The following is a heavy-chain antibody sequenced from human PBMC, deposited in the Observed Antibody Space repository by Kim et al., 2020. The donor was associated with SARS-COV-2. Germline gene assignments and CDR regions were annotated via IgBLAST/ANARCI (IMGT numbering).Heavy chain of an antibody. CDR1: GFTFSSYA. V-gene: IGHV3-33*06. D-gene: IGHD6-19*01. CDR3: AKERRDLEQWLVRGNSYYFDY. Sequence: GGSLRLSCAASGFTFSSYAMHWVRQAPGKGLEWVAVIWYDGSNKYYADSVKGRFTISRDNSKNTLYLQMNSLRAEDTAVYYCAKERRDLEQWLVRGNSYYFDYWGQGTLVTVSS. J-gene: IGHJ4*02. CDR2: IWYDGSNK.